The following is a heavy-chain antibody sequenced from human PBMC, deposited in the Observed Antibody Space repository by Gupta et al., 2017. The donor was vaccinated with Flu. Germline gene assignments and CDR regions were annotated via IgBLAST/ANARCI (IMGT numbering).Heavy chain of an antibody. D-gene: IGHD1-1*01. CDR3: ATGGNDGWDVAF. V-gene: IGHV3-48*01. CDR1: SQT. J-gene: IGHJ4*02. CDR2: NHKHAESL. Sequence: SQTISWGPHATGNGPDWLAYNHKHAESLYYAGSVKGRSTIPRGNARRSLSLIVNSLRAEDTALYYCATGGNDGWDVAFWTQGTLVTVSS.